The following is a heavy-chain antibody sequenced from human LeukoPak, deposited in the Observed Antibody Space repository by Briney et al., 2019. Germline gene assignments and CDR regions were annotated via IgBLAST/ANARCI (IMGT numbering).Heavy chain of an antibody. CDR2: ISSSSSYI. D-gene: IGHD3-10*01. J-gene: IGHJ6*03. V-gene: IGHV3-21*01. Sequence: GGSLRLSCAASGFTFSSYSMNWVRQAPGKGLEWVSSISSSSSYIYYADSVKGRFTISRDNAKNSLYLQMNSLRAEDTAVYYCAREGITMVRGVNYYYMDVWGKGTTVAVSS. CDR1: GFTFSSYS. CDR3: AREGITMVRGVNYYYMDV.